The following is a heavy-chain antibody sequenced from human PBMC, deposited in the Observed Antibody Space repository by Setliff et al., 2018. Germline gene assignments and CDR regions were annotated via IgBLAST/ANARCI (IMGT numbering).Heavy chain of an antibody. J-gene: IGHJ4*02. D-gene: IGHD2-15*01. CDR1: GFSLITSGVG. CDR3: AHRPGYCFTTTSWNFDY. Sequence: SGPTLVNPTQTLTLTCTFSGFSLITSGVGVGWIRQPPGKALEWLAIIFWDDDKRYSPSLKNRLTITKDNLKRQVVLTITDVDPVDTATYYCAHRPGYCFTTTSWNFDYWGQGALVTVSS. CDR2: IFWDDDK. V-gene: IGHV2-5*02.